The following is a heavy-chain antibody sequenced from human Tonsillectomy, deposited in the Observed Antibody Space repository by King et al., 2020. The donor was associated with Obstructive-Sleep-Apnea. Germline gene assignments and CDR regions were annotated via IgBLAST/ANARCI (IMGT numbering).Heavy chain of an antibody. D-gene: IGHD3-10*01. V-gene: IGHV3-30*04. CDR2: ISYDGSNK. Sequence: VQLVESGGGVVQPGRSLRLSCAASGFTFSSYAMYWVRQAPGKGLEWVAVISYDGSNKYYADSVKGRFTSSKDSSKNTLYLQMNSLRAEDTAVYYCAGGEGWGQGTLVTVSS. CDR3: AGGEG. J-gene: IGHJ4*02. CDR1: GFTFSSYA.